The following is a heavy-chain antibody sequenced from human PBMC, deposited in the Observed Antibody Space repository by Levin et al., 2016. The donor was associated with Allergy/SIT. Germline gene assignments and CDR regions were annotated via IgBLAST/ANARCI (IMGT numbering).Heavy chain of an antibody. D-gene: IGHD2-2*01. Sequence: SETLSLTCTVSGGSISSYYWSWIRQPPGKGLEWIGYIYYMGSTNXNPSLKSRVTISVDTSKNQFSLKLSSVTAADTAVYHCARGVVPAPMDVWGKGTTVTVSS. J-gene: IGHJ6*03. V-gene: IGHV4-59*13. CDR2: IYYMGST. CDR1: GGSISSYY. CDR3: ARGVVPAPMDV.